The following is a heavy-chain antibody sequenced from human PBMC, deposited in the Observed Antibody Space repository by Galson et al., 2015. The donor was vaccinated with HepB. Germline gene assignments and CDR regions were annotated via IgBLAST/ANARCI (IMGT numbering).Heavy chain of an antibody. Sequence: SETLSLTCTVDSFSSNSWWSWVRQPPGKGLEWSGEIHLRGSTKYNPSRKSRVTILIDNSNNQYSLTPSSVTAADTAVYYCTTYGSSRSSWLWAQGTLVFVSS. CDR1: SFSSNSW. D-gene: IGHD3-10*01. J-gene: IGHJ1*01. CDR3: TTYGSSRSSWL. CDR2: IHLRGST. V-gene: IGHV4-4*02.